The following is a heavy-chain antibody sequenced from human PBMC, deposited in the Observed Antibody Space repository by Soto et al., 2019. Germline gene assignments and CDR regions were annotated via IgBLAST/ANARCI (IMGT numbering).Heavy chain of an antibody. J-gene: IGHJ4*02. Sequence: ASVKVSCKASGYTFTGYYMHWVRQAPGQGLEWMGWINPNSGGTNYAQNFQGWVTMTRDTSISTAYMELSRLRSDDTAVYYCARTHCSSTRCYVGSWDYGGKGTRVTVSS. V-gene: IGHV1-2*04. CDR2: INPNSGGT. D-gene: IGHD2-2*01. CDR3: ARTHCSSTRCYVGSWDY. CDR1: GYTFTGYY.